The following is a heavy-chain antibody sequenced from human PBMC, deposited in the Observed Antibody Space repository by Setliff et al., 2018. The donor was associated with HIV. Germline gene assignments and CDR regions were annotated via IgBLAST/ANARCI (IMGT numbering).Heavy chain of an antibody. CDR1: GYTFTDYF. Sequence: ASVKVSCKASGYTFTDYFMNWMRQAPGQRLEWMGWINAGNGNTKYSQKLQGRVTITRDTSASTAYMQLSSLRSEDTAVYYCATVSRSGYFDLWGRGTLVTVS. CDR2: INAGNGNT. CDR3: ATVSRSGYFDL. J-gene: IGHJ2*01. V-gene: IGHV1-3*01.